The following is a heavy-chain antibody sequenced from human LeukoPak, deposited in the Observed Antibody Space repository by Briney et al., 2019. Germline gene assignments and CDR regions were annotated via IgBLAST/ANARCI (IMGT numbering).Heavy chain of an antibody. CDR3: ARRIRGYSYGHNWFDP. J-gene: IGHJ5*02. Sequence: ASVKVSCKASGYTFTSYGISWVRQAPGQGLEWMGWISAYNGNTNYAQKLQGRVTMTTGTSTSTAYMELRSLRSDDTAVYYCARRIRGYSYGHNWFDPWGQGTLVTVSS. D-gene: IGHD5-18*01. CDR1: GYTFTSYG. CDR2: ISAYNGNT. V-gene: IGHV1-18*01.